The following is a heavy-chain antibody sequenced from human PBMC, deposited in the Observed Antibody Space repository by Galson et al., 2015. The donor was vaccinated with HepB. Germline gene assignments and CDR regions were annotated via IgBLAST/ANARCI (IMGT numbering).Heavy chain of an antibody. CDR3: ARDGEGEKGRTSSGWDDYYYGMDV. CDR2: INPSGGST. Sequence: SVKVSCKASGYTFTSYYMHWVRQAPGQGLEWMGIINPSGGSTSYAQKFQGRVTMTRDTSTSTVYMELSSLRSEDTAVYYCARDGEGEKGRTSSGWDDYYYGMDVGGQGTTVTVSS. D-gene: IGHD6-19*01. CDR1: GYTFTSYY. J-gene: IGHJ6*02. V-gene: IGHV1-46*01.